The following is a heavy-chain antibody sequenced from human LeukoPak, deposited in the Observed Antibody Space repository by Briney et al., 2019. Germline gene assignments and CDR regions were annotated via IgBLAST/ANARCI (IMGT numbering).Heavy chain of an antibody. V-gene: IGHV4-4*07. Sequence: SETLSLTCSASGGSISSYYWSWIRQPAGKGLEWIGRIYTSGSTNYNPSLKSRVTVSVDTSKNQFSLKLSSVTAADTAVYYCARLGCSGGTCLCFDYSGQGTLVTVSS. CDR3: ARLGCSGGTCLCFDY. CDR2: IYTSGST. D-gene: IGHD2-15*01. J-gene: IGHJ4*02. CDR1: GGSISSYY.